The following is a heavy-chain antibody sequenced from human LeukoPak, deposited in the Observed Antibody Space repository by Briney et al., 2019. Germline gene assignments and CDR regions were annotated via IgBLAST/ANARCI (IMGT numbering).Heavy chain of an antibody. CDR3: ARDFTKTASPDAFDV. J-gene: IGHJ3*01. CDR1: GDSISNGGYH. Sequence: SETLSLTCTVSGDSISNGGYHWTWIRQHPGKGLEWIGYIHYSGNTDSAPSLRSRLTISIDTSKSQFSLRLDSVTVADTAVYYCARDFTKTASPDAFDVWGHGTLVAVSS. CDR2: IHYSGNT. V-gene: IGHV4-31*03. D-gene: IGHD2-21*02.